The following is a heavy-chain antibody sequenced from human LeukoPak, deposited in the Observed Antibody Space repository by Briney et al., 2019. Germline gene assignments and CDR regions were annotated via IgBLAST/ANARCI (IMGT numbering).Heavy chain of an antibody. CDR2: ISSSSSTI. D-gene: IGHD2-2*01. CDR1: GFTFSSYS. CDR3: AREGCSSTSCYLWDY. J-gene: IGHJ4*02. Sequence: HPGGSLRLSCAASGFTFSSYSMTWVRQAPGKGLEWVSYISSSSSTIYYADSVKGRFTISRDNAKNSLYLQMNSLRAEDTAVYYCAREGCSSTSCYLWDYWGQGTLVTVSS. V-gene: IGHV3-48*01.